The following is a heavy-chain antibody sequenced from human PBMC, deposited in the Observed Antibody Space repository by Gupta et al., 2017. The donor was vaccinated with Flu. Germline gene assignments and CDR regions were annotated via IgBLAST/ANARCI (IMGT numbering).Heavy chain of an antibody. CDR1: GFTFNNAR. CDR2: IKSKSDGGTT. CDR3: TTDVSGYTIYYYYGMDV. Sequence: EVQLVESGGGLVKPGGSFRLSCAASGFTFNNARMRWVRKATGKGLEGVGRIKSKSDGGTTDYAAPVQGRFTISRDDLKNTLYLQMNSLKTEDTAVYYCTTDVSGYTIYYYYGMDVWGQGTTVTVSS. V-gene: IGHV3-15*01. D-gene: IGHD3-22*01. J-gene: IGHJ6*02.